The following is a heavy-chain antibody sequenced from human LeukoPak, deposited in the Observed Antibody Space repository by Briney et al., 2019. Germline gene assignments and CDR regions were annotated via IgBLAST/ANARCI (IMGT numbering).Heavy chain of an antibody. J-gene: IGHJ2*01. CDR3: ARAEWSNWYFDL. CDR1: GFTFSTYW. CDR2: IKQDGSEK. Sequence: QTGGSLILSCAASGFTFSTYWMNWVRQAPGKGLERVANIKQDGSEKYYVDSVKGRFTLSRDSAKNSLYLQMNSLRAEDTAVYYCARAEWSNWYFDLWGRGTLVTVSS. D-gene: IGHD3-3*01. V-gene: IGHV3-7*03.